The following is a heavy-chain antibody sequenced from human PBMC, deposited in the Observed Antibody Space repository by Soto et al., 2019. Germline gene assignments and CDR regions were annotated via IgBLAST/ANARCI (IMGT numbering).Heavy chain of an antibody. CDR3: AKGYAYFDY. Sequence: GGSLRLSCAASGFSFSSYAMGWVRQAPGKGLEWVSTISASSSSSYHPDSVKGRFAISRDNSKNTLYLQMNSLRAEDTAVYYCAKGYAYFDYWGLGTLVTVSS. J-gene: IGHJ4*02. V-gene: IGHV3-23*01. D-gene: IGHD2-15*01. CDR1: GFSFSSYA. CDR2: ISASSSSS.